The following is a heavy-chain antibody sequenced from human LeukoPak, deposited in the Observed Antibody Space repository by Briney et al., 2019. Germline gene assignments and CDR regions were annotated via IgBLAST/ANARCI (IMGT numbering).Heavy chain of an antibody. J-gene: IGHJ3*02. CDR3: ASSRGYCSGGSCYNFHDAFDI. CDR2: IYYSGST. CDR1: GGSISSYY. D-gene: IGHD2-15*01. V-gene: IGHV4-59*08. Sequence: PSETLSLTCTVSGGSISSYYWSWIRQPPGKGLGWIGYIYYSGSTNYNPSLKSRVTISVDTSKNQFSLKLSSVTAADTAVYYCASSRGYCSGGSCYNFHDAFDIWGQGTMVTVSS.